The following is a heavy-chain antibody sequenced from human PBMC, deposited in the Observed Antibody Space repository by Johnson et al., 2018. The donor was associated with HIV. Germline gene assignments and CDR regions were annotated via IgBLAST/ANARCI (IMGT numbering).Heavy chain of an antibody. CDR2: LYIGGSA. Sequence: VQLVESGGGLVQPGGSLRLSCVTSGFTVSRSYMNWVRQAPGKGLEWVSVLYIGGSAYYADSVKGRFTIFRSNNTLYLEMTSLRTEDTALYYCARAAGVNVVVEAFDLWGQGTMVTVSS. CDR1: GFTVSRSY. CDR3: ARAAGVNVVVEAFDL. D-gene: IGHD2-15*01. J-gene: IGHJ3*01. V-gene: IGHV3-66*01.